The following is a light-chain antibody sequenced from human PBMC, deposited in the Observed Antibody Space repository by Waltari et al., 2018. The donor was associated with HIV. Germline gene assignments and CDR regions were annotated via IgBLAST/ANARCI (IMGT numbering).Light chain of an antibody. CDR2: EVT. CDR1: NSDIGGFDY. V-gene: IGLV2-14*01. J-gene: IGLJ2*01. Sequence: QSALTQPASVSGSPGPSITISCTGTNSDIGGFDYVSWYQQYPGSAPKLIIFEVTNRPSGISDRFSAAKSGTTASLTISGLQAEDAADYYCSSYTRSTTLVFGGGTKVTVL. CDR3: SSYTRSTTLV.